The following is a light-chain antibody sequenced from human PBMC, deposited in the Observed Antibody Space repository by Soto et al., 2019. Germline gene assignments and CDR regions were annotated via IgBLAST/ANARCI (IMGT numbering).Light chain of an antibody. J-gene: IGLJ1*01. Sequence: QSVLTQPPSASGTPGQRVTISCSGGSSNIGTNAVNWYQQLPGTAPKLLIYNNNQRPSGVPDRFSGSKSGTSASLAISGLQAEDEADYYCQSYDSGLSGYVFGTGTRSPS. CDR2: NNN. CDR1: SSNIGTNA. V-gene: IGLV1-44*01. CDR3: QSYDSGLSGYV.